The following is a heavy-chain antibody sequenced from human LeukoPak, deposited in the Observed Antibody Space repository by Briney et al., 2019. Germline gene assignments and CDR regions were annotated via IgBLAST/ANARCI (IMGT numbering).Heavy chain of an antibody. CDR2: IYYSGST. J-gene: IGHJ4*02. CDR1: GGSISSCDYY. Sequence: SQTLSLTCTVSGGSISSCDYYWSWIRQPPGKGLEWIGYIYYSGSTYYNPSLKSRVTISVDTSKNQFSLKLSSVTAADTAVYYCARSYCSSTSCYKFDYWGQGTLVTVSS. V-gene: IGHV4-30-4*01. CDR3: ARSYCSSTSCYKFDY. D-gene: IGHD2-2*02.